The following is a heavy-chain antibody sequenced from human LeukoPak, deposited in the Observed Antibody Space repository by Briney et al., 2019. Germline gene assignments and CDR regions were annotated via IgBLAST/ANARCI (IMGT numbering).Heavy chain of an antibody. V-gene: IGHV1-2*04. CDR1: GYTFTGYY. J-gene: IGHJ5*02. CDR2: INPNSGGT. D-gene: IGHD4-17*01. CDR3: ARVGDYGDYSGFDP. Sequence: ASVEVSCKASGYTFTGYYMHWVRQAPGQGLEWMGWINPNSGGTNYAQKFQGWVTMTRDTSISTAYMELSRLRSDDTAVYYCARVGDYGDYSGFDPWGQGTLVTVSS.